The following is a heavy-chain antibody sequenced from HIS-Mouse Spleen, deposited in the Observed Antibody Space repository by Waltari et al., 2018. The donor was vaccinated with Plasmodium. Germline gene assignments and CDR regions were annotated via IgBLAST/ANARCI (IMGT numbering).Heavy chain of an antibody. CDR2: SYYSGRT. D-gene: IGHD1-26*01. CDR3: AIRGGSYYYFDY. V-gene: IGHV4-39*01. J-gene: IGHJ4*02. CDR1: GGSISSSSYY. Sequence: QLQLQESGPGLVKPSETLSLTCTVPGGSISSSSYYWGWIRQPPGKGLEWIGSSYYSGRTYYNPSLKSRVTISVDTSKSQFSLKLSSGTAADTAVYYCAIRGGSYYYFDYWGQGTLVTVSS.